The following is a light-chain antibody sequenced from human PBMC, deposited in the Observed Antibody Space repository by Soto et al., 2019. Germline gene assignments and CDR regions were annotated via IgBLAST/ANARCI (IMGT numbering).Light chain of an antibody. CDR2: GNN. CDR1: SSNIGSTT. Sequence: QSVLTQPPSASGTPGQRVTVSCSGSSSNIGSTTVNWYRQVPGTAPKLLIYGNNQRPSGVPDRFSGSKSGTSASLAISGLQSEDEAHYYCASWDDSLNVVMFGGGTKLTVL. V-gene: IGLV1-44*01. CDR3: ASWDDSLNVVM. J-gene: IGLJ3*02.